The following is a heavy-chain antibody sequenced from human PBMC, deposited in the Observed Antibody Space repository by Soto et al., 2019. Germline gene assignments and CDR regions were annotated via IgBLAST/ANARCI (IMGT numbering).Heavy chain of an antibody. CDR1: GGSISSGDYH. D-gene: IGHD3-22*01. CDR3: ARGFSYDSSGYYFFDY. Sequence: QVQLQESGPGLVKPSQTLSLTCTVSGGSISSGDYHWSWIRQHPGKGLEWIGYIYYSGSTYYNPSLKSRVIISVDTSKNQFSLKLSSVTAADTAVYYCARGFSYDSSGYYFFDYWGQGTLVTLSS. CDR2: IYYSGST. J-gene: IGHJ4*02. V-gene: IGHV4-31*03.